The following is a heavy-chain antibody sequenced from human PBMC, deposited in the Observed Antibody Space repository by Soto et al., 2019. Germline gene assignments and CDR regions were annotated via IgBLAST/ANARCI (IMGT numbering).Heavy chain of an antibody. D-gene: IGHD3-10*01. J-gene: IGHJ6*03. V-gene: IGHV1-8*01. Sequence: GASVKVSCKASGYTFTSYDINWVRQATGQGLERMGWMNPNSGNTGYAQKFQGRVTMTRNTSISTAYMELSSLRSEDTAVYYCARGGLWSGSYNYYYYYYMDVWGKGTTVTVSS. CDR2: MNPNSGNT. CDR3: ARGGLWSGSYNYYYYYYMDV. CDR1: GYTFTSYD.